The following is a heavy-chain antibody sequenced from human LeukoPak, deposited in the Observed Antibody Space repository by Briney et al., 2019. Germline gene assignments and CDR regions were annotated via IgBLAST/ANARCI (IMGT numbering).Heavy chain of an antibody. CDR2: IYTSGST. CDR3: ARGYSSSWSGNWFDP. D-gene: IGHD6-13*01. CDR1: GHSISNYY. J-gene: IGHJ5*02. Sequence: SETLSLTCTVSGHSISNYYWSWIRQPAGKGLEWIGRIYTSGSTNYNPSLKSRVTMSVDTSKNQFSLKLSSVTAADTAVYYCARGYSSSWSGNWFDPWGQGTLVTVSS. V-gene: IGHV4-4*07.